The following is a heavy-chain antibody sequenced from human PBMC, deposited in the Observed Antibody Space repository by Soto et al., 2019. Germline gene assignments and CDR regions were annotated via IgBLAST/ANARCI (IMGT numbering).Heavy chain of an antibody. J-gene: IGHJ4*02. CDR1: GYTFTGYA. D-gene: IGHD4-17*01. V-gene: IGHV1-3*01. CDR2: INAGNGNT. CDR3: ARGIWTSGVYDFVD. Sequence: ASVKVSCKAAGYTFTGYAMHWVRQAPGQRLEWMGWINAGNGNTRYSQKFQGRVTITRDTSASTAYMEVSSLRSEDTAFYYCARGIWTSGVYDFVDWGQETLVTVSS.